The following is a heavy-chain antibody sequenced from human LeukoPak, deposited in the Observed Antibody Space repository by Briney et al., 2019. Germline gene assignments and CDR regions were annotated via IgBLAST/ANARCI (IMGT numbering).Heavy chain of an antibody. D-gene: IGHD6-6*01. CDR1: GFTFSSYS. J-gene: IGHJ4*02. Sequence: PGGSLRLSCAASGFTFSSYSMNWVRQAPGKGLEWVSYISSSSSTIYYADSVKGRFTISRDNAKNSLYLQMNSLRDEDTAVYYCARDSGEWQLVGGFDYWGQGTLVTVSS. V-gene: IGHV3-48*02. CDR2: ISSSSSTI. CDR3: ARDSGEWQLVGGFDY.